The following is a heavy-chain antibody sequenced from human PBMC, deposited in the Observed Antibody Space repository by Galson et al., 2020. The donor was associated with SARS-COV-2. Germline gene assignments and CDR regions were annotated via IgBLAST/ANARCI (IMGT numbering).Heavy chain of an antibody. Sequence: LSLTCAASGFTFSSYWMSWVRQAPGKGLEWVANIKQDGSEKYYVDSVKGRFTISRDNAKNSLYLQMNSLRAEDTAVYYCARDTHYNQDYYYYYGMDVWGQGTTVTVSS. V-gene: IGHV3-7*03. CDR1: GFTFSSYW. J-gene: IGHJ6*02. CDR3: ARDTHYNQDYYYYYGMDV. CDR2: IKQDGSEK. D-gene: IGHD3-10*01.